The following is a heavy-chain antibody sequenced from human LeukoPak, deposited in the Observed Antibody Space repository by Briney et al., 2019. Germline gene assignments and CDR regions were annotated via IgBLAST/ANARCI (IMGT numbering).Heavy chain of an antibody. D-gene: IGHD3-16*01. J-gene: IGHJ6*02. CDR3: ARGLRRSYYYGMDV. CDR2: INAGNGNT. CDR1: GYIFTSYA. V-gene: IGHV1-3*01. Sequence: ASVKVSCKASGYIFTSYAMHWVCQAPGQRLEWMGWINAGNGNTKYSQKFQGRVTITRDTSASTVYMELSSLRSEDTAVYYCARGLRRSYYYGMDVWGQGTTVTVSS.